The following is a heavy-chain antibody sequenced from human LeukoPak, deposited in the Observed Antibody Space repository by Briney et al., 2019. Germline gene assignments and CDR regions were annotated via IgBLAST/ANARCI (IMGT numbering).Heavy chain of an antibody. V-gene: IGHV3-30*02. CDR3: AKDHCSSTSCYREYYYYYMDV. CDR2: IRYDGSNK. J-gene: IGHJ6*03. D-gene: IGHD2-2*02. Sequence: PGGSLRLSCAASGFTFSSYGMHWVRQAPGKGLEWVAFIRYDGSNKYYADSVKGRFTISRDNSKNTLYLQMNSLRAEDTAVYYCAKDHCSSTSCYREYYYYYMDVWGKGTTVTVSS. CDR1: GFTFSSYG.